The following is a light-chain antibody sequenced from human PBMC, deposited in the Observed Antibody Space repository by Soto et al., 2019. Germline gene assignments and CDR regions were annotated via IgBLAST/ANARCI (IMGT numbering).Light chain of an antibody. J-gene: IGKJ1*01. CDR1: QSISSW. CDR2: KAS. CDR3: QQYNLYWT. V-gene: IGKV1-5*03. Sequence: AXVGDRVTITCRASQSISSWLAWYQQKPGKAPKLLIHKASSLESGVPSRFSGSGSGTEFTLTISSLQPDDFATYYCQQYNLYWTFGQGTKVEI.